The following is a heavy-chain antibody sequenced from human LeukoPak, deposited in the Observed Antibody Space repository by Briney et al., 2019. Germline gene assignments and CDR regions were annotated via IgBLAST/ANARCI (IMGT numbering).Heavy chain of an antibody. Sequence: SETLSLTCTVSGGSISSYYWSWIRQPPGKGLEWIGYIYTSGSTNYNPSLKSRVTISVDTSKNQFSLKLSSVTAADTAVYYRARQYSSSSSSDYWGQGTLVTVSS. CDR2: IYTSGST. V-gene: IGHV4-4*09. J-gene: IGHJ4*02. D-gene: IGHD6-6*01. CDR1: GGSISSYY. CDR3: ARQYSSSSSSDY.